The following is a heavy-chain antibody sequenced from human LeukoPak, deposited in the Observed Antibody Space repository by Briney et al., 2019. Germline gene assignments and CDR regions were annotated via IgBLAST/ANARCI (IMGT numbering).Heavy chain of an antibody. V-gene: IGHV3-30*04. D-gene: IGHD2-21*01. J-gene: IGHJ2*01. CDR2: ISFDGSHK. Sequence: GRSLRLSCAASGFTFSSHPMHWVRQAPGKGLEWVAVISFDGSHKYYADSVTGRFTISRDNSKNTLYLQMDSLRTDDTAMYYCARALYRQHIVVVNAKNYWYFDLWGRGTLVTVSS. CDR1: GFTFSSHP. CDR3: ARALYRQHIVVVNAKNYWYFDL.